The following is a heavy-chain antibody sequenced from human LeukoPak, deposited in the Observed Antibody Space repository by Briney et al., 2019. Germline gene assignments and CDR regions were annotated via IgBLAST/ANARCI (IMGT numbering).Heavy chain of an antibody. Sequence: PGGSLRLSCAASGFTFDDYAMHWVRQAPGKGLEWVSLISWDGGSTYYAGSVKGRFTISRDNSKNSLYLQMNSLRAEDTAVYYCGRDGTAPGLYFDLWGQGTLVTVSS. V-gene: IGHV3-43D*04. CDR3: GRDGTAPGLYFDL. D-gene: IGHD6-13*01. CDR1: GFTFDDYA. J-gene: IGHJ4*01. CDR2: ISWDGGST.